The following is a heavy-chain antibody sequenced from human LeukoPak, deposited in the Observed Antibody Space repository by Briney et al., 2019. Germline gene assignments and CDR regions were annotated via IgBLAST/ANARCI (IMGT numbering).Heavy chain of an antibody. CDR2: ISWNSGSI. CDR1: GFTFYDYA. J-gene: IGHJ4*02. V-gene: IGHV3-9*01. Sequence: GRSLRLSCAASGFTFYDYAMHWVRHAPGKGLEWVSGISWNSGSIGYADSVKGRFTISRDNAKNSLYLQMNSLRAEDTALYYCAKDILGYGDLQPDYWGQGTLVTVSS. CDR3: AKDILGYGDLQPDY. D-gene: IGHD4-17*01.